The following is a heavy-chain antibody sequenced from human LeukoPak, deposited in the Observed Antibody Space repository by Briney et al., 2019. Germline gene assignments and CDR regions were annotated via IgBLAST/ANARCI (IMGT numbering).Heavy chain of an antibody. Sequence: SETLSLTCTVSGGSISSYYWSWIRQPPGKGLEWIGYIYDSGSTNYNPSLKSRVTTSVDTSKNQFSLKLSSVTAADTAVYYCARGPSSKYFDYRGQGTLVTVSS. CDR2: IYDSGST. D-gene: IGHD2-2*01. J-gene: IGHJ4*02. CDR1: GGSISSYY. CDR3: ARGPSSKYFDY. V-gene: IGHV4-59*01.